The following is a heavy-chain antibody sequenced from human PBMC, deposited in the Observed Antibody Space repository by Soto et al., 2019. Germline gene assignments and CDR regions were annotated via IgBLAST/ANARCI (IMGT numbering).Heavy chain of an antibody. CDR1: GGTFSSYA. CDR2: IIPIFGTA. J-gene: IGHJ6*02. Sequence: ASVKVSCKASGGTFSSYAISWVRQAPGQGLEWMGGIIPIFGTANYAQKFQGRVTITADESTSTAYMELSSLRSEDTAVYYCARPVDTAMGDYYYYYGMDVWGQGTTVTVSS. V-gene: IGHV1-69*13. D-gene: IGHD5-18*01. CDR3: ARPVDTAMGDYYYYYGMDV.